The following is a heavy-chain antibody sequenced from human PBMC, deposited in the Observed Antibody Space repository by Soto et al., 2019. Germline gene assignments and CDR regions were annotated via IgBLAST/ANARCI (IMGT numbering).Heavy chain of an antibody. J-gene: IGHJ4*02. Sequence: EVQLVESGGGLVQPGGSLRLSCAASGFTFSSYSMNWVRQAPGKGLEWVSYISSSSSTIYYADSVKGRFTISRDNAKNSLYLQMNSLRAEDTAVYYCASEGNGYFDYWGQGTLVTVSS. CDR1: GFTFSSYS. CDR3: ASEGNGYFDY. D-gene: IGHD2-8*01. CDR2: ISSSSSTI. V-gene: IGHV3-48*01.